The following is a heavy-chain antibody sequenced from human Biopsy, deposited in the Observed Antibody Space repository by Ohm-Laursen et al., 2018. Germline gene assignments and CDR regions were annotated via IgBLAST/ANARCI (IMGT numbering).Heavy chain of an antibody. CDR3: ARDALGGGSYRFFY. CDR2: IIPILRTT. CDR1: TGTFNSYG. Sequence: SSVKVSCKAPTGTFNSYGIIWVRQAPGQGLGWMGRIIPILRTTAYAQTFLGRVTITADSPTSTVDMELTSLTSDDTAVYYCARDALGGGSYRFFYWGQGSLVTVSS. J-gene: IGHJ4*02. V-gene: IGHV1-69*11. D-gene: IGHD1-26*01.